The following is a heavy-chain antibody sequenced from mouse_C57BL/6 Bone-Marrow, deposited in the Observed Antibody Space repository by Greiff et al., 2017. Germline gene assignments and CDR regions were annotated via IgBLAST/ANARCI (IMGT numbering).Heavy chain of an antibody. CDR3: AREWLPYYYAMDY. CDR2: ISDGGSYT. D-gene: IGHD2-2*01. CDR1: GFTFSSYA. Sequence: EVNVVESGGGLVKPGGSLKLSCAASGFTFSSYAMSWVRQTPEKRLEWVATISDGGSYTYYPDNVKGRFTISRDNAKNNLYLQMSHLKSEDTAMYYCAREWLPYYYAMDYWGQGTSVTVSS. J-gene: IGHJ4*01. V-gene: IGHV5-4*01.